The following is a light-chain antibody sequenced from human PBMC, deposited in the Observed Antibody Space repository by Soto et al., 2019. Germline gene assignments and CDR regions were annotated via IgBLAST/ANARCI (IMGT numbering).Light chain of an antibody. CDR1: QSITSS. CDR3: LQSYSTPFT. Sequence: DIQMTQSPTSLSASVGDRVTITCRASQSITSSLNWFQQKPGKAPKLLIYAASSLQSGVPSRFSGGGSGTDFTLTISSLQPEDFATYSCLQSYSTPFTFGGGTKVEIK. V-gene: IGKV1-39*01. J-gene: IGKJ4*01. CDR2: AAS.